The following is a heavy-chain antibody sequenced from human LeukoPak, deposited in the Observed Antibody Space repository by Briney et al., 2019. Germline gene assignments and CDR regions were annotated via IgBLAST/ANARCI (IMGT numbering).Heavy chain of an antibody. CDR3: ARYYYDSSGYYHFDY. J-gene: IGHJ4*02. CDR1: GYTFTGYY. Sequence: ASVKVSRKASGYTFTGYYMHWVRQAPGQGLEWMGWINPNSGGTNYAQKFRGWVTMTRDTSISTAYMELSRLRSDDTAVYYCARYYYDSSGYYHFDYWGQGTLVTVSS. CDR2: INPNSGGT. D-gene: IGHD3-22*01. V-gene: IGHV1-2*04.